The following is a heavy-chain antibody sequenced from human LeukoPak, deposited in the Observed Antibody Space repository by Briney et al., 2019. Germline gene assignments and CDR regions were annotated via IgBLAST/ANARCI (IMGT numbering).Heavy chain of an antibody. CDR1: GFTFSSYW. D-gene: IGHD3-22*01. V-gene: IGHV3-7*01. CDR2: INQAGSEK. CDR3: ARMYSYYDSSGYYLDY. Sequence: GGSLRLSCAASGFTFSSYWMTWVRQAPGKGLEWVANINQAGSEKYYVDSVKGQFTISRDNAKNSLYLQMNSLRAEDTAVYYCARMYSYYDSSGYYLDYWGQGALVTVSS. J-gene: IGHJ4*02.